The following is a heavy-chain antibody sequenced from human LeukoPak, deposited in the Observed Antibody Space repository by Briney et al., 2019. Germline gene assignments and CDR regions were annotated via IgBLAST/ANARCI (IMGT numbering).Heavy chain of an antibody. J-gene: IGHJ4*02. Sequence: SQTLSLTCTVSGGSISSGSYYWSWIRQPAGKGLEWIGRIYTSGSTNCNPSLKSRVTISVDTSKNQFSLKLSSVTAADTAVYYCARDVIYCSSTSCSEDWGQGTLVTVSS. CDR2: IYTSGST. D-gene: IGHD2-2*01. CDR3: ARDVIYCSSTSCSED. CDR1: GGSISSGSYY. V-gene: IGHV4-61*02.